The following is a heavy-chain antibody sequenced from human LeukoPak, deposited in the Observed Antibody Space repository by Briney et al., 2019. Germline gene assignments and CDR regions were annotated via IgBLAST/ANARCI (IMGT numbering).Heavy chain of an antibody. J-gene: IGHJ4*02. CDR1: GFTFSSYA. D-gene: IGHD5-18*01. CDR3: AKAWGYSYGSNFDY. Sequence: GGSLRLSCAASGFTFSSYAMSWVRQAPGKGLEWVSAISGSGGSTYYADSVKGRFTISRDNSKDTLYLRMNSLRAEDTAVYYCAKAWGYSYGSNFDYWGQGTLVTVSS. V-gene: IGHV3-23*01. CDR2: ISGSGGST.